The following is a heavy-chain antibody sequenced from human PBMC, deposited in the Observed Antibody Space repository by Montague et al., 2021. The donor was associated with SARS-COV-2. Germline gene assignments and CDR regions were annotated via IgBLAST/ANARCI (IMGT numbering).Heavy chain of an antibody. CDR1: GXSISSGGYY. Sequence: TLSLTCTVSGXSISSGGYYWSWIRQPPGKGLEWIGYIYYSGSTYYNPSLKSRVTISVDTSKNQFSLKLSSVTAADTAVYYCARARTRITMIVVVIDAFDIWGQGTMVTVSS. J-gene: IGHJ3*02. V-gene: IGHV4-31*03. CDR3: ARARTRITMIVVVIDAFDI. D-gene: IGHD3-22*01. CDR2: IYYSGST.